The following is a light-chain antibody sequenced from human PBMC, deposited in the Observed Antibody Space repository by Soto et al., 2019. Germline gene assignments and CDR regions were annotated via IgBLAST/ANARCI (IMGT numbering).Light chain of an antibody. J-gene: IGLJ1*01. V-gene: IGLV2-14*01. CDR2: DVS. Sequence: QSALTQPASVSGSPGQSITISCTGTSRDVGGYNYVSWYQQHPGKAPKLMIYDVSNRPSGVSNRFSGSKSGNTASLTISGLQAEDEADYYCSSYTSSRTPYVFGTGTKLTVL. CDR3: SSYTSSRTPYV. CDR1: SRDVGGYNY.